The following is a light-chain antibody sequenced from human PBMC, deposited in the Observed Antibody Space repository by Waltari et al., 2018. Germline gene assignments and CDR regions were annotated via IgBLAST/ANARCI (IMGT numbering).Light chain of an antibody. CDR3: ASSDSSLSAGV. CDR1: SSNIGKNP. V-gene: IGLV1-51*01. CDR2: DNN. Sequence: QSGLTQPPSVSAAPGQQVTISCSGTSSNIGKNPVFWYQQLPGTAPKLLIYDNNERRPGRPDRCSGSKSGTSATLGITGLQTGDEADFYCASSDSSLSAGVFGGGTKLTVL. J-gene: IGLJ3*02.